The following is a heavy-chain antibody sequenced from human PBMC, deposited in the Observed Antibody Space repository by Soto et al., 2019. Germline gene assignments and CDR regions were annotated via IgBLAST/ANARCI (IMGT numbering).Heavy chain of an antibody. D-gene: IGHD2-21*01. Sequence: GESLKISCKGSGYSFTSYWIGWVRQMPGKGLEWMGIIYPGDSDTRYSPSFQGQVTISADKSISTAYLQWSSLKASDTAMYYCARKAPAYCGGDCYWAFDIWGQGTMVTVSS. J-gene: IGHJ3*02. CDR1: GYSFTSYW. CDR3: ARKAPAYCGGDCYWAFDI. CDR2: IYPGDSDT. V-gene: IGHV5-51*01.